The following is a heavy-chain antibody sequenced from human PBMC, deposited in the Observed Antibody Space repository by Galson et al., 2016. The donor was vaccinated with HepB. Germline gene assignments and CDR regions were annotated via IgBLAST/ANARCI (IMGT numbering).Heavy chain of an antibody. CDR2: ISGYNDDR. V-gene: IGHV1-18*01. J-gene: IGHJ4*02. CDR1: GYIFDRYG. Sequence: SVKVSCKASGYIFDRYGMSWVRQAPGQGLGWMGWISGYNDDRKVTQKYQDRVTMTRDTTTGTAYMELTSLRSDDTAVYYCARSFSWGGDCYFGLDYWGQGALVIVSS. CDR3: ARSFSWGGDCYFGLDY. D-gene: IGHD2-21*02.